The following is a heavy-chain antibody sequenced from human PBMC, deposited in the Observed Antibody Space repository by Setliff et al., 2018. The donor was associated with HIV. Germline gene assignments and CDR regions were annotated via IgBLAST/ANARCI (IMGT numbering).Heavy chain of an antibody. CDR1: GYTFTSYD. V-gene: IGHV1-8*02. J-gene: IGHJ4*02. Sequence: ASVKVSCKASGYTFTSYDINWVRQATGQGLEWMGWMNPNSGNTGYAQKFQGRVTMTRNTSISTAYMELSSLRSEDTAVYYCARPQHIYDDSSDDYWGQGTLVTVSS. CDR2: MNPNSGNT. D-gene: IGHD3-22*01. CDR3: ARPQHIYDDSSDDY.